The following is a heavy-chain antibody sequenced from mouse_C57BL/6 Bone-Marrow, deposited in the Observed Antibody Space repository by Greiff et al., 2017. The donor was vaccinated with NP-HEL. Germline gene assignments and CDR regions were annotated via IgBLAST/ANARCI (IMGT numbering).Heavy chain of an antibody. D-gene: IGHD2-3*01. CDR3: ARLGNGYSFAY. CDR2: IHPNSGST. CDR1: GYTFTSYW. Sequence: QVQLQQPGAELVKPGASVKLSCKASGYTFTSYWMHWVKQRPGQGLEWIGMIHPNSGSTNYNERFKSKATLTVDKSSSTAYMQLSSLTSEDSAVYYCARLGNGYSFAYWGQGTLVTVSA. V-gene: IGHV1-64*01. J-gene: IGHJ3*01.